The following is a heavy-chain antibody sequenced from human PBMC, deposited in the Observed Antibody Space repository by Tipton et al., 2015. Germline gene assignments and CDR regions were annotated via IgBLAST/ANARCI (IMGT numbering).Heavy chain of an antibody. CDR2: IYPGDSDT. V-gene: IGHV5-51*01. D-gene: IGHD3-3*01. CDR3: ARGPRLLEWLLYPGYFDY. CDR1: GYSFTSYW. Sequence: QLVQSGAEVKKPGESLKISCKASGYSFTSYWMGWVRQMPGKGLEWMGIIYPGDSDTRYSPSFQGQVTISADKSITTAYLQWASLKASDTAMYYCARGPRLLEWLLYPGYFDYWGQGTLVTVSS. J-gene: IGHJ4*02.